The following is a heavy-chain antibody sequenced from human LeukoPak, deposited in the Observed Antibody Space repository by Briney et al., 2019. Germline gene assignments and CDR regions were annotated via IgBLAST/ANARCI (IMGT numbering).Heavy chain of an antibody. CDR1: GDSISSYY. CDR2: INYSGNT. D-gene: IGHD4-17*01. Sequence: SETLSLTCTVSGDSISSYYWSWIRQPPGKGLEWMGYINYSGNTNYNPSHKSRVTISVDTSKNQFSLRLTSVTAADTAVYYCAREGRQDYVYFDCWGQGTLVTVSS. J-gene: IGHJ4*02. CDR3: AREGRQDYVYFDC. V-gene: IGHV4-59*01.